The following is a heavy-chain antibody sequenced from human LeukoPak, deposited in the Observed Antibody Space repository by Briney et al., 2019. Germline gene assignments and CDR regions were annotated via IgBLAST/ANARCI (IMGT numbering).Heavy chain of an antibody. CDR3: ARGRSSSWGYYYYYMDV. Sequence: GASVKVSCKASGYTFTSYVINWVRQATGQGLEWMGWMNPNSGNTGYAQKFQGRVTMTRNTSISTAYMELSSLRSEDTAVYYCARGRSSSWGYYYYYMDVWGKGTTVTVSS. J-gene: IGHJ6*03. D-gene: IGHD6-13*01. V-gene: IGHV1-8*01. CDR1: GYTFTSYV. CDR2: MNPNSGNT.